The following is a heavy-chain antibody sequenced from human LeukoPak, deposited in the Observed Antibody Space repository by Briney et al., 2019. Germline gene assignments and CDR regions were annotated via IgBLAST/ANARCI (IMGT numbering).Heavy chain of an antibody. J-gene: IGHJ3*02. Sequence: GESLKISCKGSGYSFSSYCIGWVRQMPGKGLEWMGIIHGADSDTKYSPVFEGQVTISGDRSINTVYLQWSSLRASDSAMYFCARSPRDGYSDGVDDIWGQGTMVTVSS. D-gene: IGHD5-24*01. V-gene: IGHV5-51*01. CDR2: IHGADSDT. CDR1: GYSFSSYC. CDR3: ARSPRDGYSDGVDDI.